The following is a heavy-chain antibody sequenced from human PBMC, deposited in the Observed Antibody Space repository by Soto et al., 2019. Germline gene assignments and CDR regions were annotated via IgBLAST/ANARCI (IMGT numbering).Heavy chain of an antibody. J-gene: IGHJ6*02. V-gene: IGHV4-59*01. CDR2: ISYTGST. Sequence: PAEALCLTCTVSVDSIRIYYWGWIRQPPGKGLEWIGYISYTGSTHYNPSLKSRVTISADTSKNQFSLKLSSVTTADTALYYCAREGVAAPYYHYGMDVWGQGSTVTVSS. D-gene: IGHD2-15*01. CDR3: AREGVAAPYYHYGMDV. CDR1: VDSIRIYY.